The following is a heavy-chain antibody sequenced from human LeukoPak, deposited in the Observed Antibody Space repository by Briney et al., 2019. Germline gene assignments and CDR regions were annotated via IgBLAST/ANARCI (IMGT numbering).Heavy chain of an antibody. D-gene: IGHD6-13*01. CDR1: GVSISSYY. V-gene: IGHV4-59*08. Sequence: SETLSLTCTVSGVSISSYYWSWIRQPPGKGLEWIGYIYYSGSTNYNPSLKSRVTISVDTSKNQFSLKLSSVTAADTAVYYCARHPPIAAAGVWFDPWGQGTLVTVSS. J-gene: IGHJ5*02. CDR2: IYYSGST. CDR3: ARHPPIAAAGVWFDP.